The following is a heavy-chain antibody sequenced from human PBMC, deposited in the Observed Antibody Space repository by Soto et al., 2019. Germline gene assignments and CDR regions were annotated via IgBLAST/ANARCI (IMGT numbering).Heavy chain of an antibody. V-gene: IGHV1-3*01. CDR2: INAGNGNT. D-gene: IGHD6-13*01. Sequence: QVQLVQSGAEVKKPGASVKVSCKASGYTFTSYAMHWVRQAPGQRLEWMGWINAGNGNTKYSQKFQGRVTITRDTXASTAYMELSSLRSEDTAVYYCARTKSIAAAPKDYWGQGTLVTVSS. J-gene: IGHJ4*02. CDR1: GYTFTSYA. CDR3: ARTKSIAAAPKDY.